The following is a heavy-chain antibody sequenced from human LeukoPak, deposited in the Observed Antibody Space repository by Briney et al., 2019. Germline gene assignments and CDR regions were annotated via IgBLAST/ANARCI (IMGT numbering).Heavy chain of an antibody. V-gene: IGHV3-23*01. CDR1: EFTFRIYA. D-gene: IGHD2/OR15-2a*01. CDR2: ISASGGST. J-gene: IGHJ6*02. CDR3: AKYVSAKGPPYGLDD. Sequence: SGGSLRLSCAASEFTFRIYAMQWVRQAPGKGLEYVSGISASGGSTYYADSVKGRFTISRDNSKNTLYLQMNRLRAEDTAIYYCAKYVSAKGPPYGLDDWGQGTTVTVSS.